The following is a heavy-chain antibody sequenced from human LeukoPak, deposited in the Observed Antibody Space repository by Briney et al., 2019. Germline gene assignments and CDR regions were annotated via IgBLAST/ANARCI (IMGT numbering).Heavy chain of an antibody. J-gene: IGHJ4*02. V-gene: IGHV4-34*01. CDR3: ARSPRGHFDY. CDR1: GGSFSGYY. Sequence: PSETQSLTCAVYGGSFSGYYWSWIRQPPGKGLEWIGEINHSGSTNYNPSLKSRVTISVDTSKNQFSLKLSSVTAADTAVYYCARSPRGHFDYWGQGTLVTVSS. CDR2: INHSGST.